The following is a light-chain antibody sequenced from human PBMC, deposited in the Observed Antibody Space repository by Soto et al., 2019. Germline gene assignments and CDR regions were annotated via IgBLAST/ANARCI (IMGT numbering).Light chain of an antibody. CDR3: QQANSFPIT. J-gene: IGKJ5*01. CDR2: DAS. Sequence: DIRLSQSPSTLSASVGDRVTITCGASQSISNWLAWYQQKPGKAPKLLIYDASSLQSGVPSRFSGSGSGTDFTLTISSLQPEDFATYYCQQANSFPITFGQGTRLEIK. CDR1: QSISNW. V-gene: IGKV1-12*01.